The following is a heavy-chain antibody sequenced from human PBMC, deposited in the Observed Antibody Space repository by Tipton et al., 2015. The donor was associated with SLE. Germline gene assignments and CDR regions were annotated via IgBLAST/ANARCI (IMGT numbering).Heavy chain of an antibody. J-gene: IGHJ4*02. Sequence: SLRLSCAASGFTFSSYAMSWVRQAPGKGLEWVSAISGSGGSTYYADSVKGRFTISRDNSKNTLYLQMDSLRPEDTSIYYCASILGNTNPSDFWGQGTLVTVSS. D-gene: IGHD2-8*01. CDR1: GFTFSSYA. CDR2: ISGSGGST. V-gene: IGHV3-23*01. CDR3: ASILGNTNPSDF.